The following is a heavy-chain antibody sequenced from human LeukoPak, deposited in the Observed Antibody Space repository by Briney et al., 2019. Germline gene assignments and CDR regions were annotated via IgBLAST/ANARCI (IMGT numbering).Heavy chain of an antibody. J-gene: IGHJ5*02. D-gene: IGHD2-2*01. CDR2: ICAYNGNT. V-gene: IGHV1-18*01. Sequence: ASVKVSCKASGYTFTSYGISWVRQAPGQGLEWMGWICAYNGNTNYAQKLQGRVTMTTDTSTSTAYMELRSLRSDDTAVYYCARDPKIVVVPAATYNWFDPWGQGTLVTVSS. CDR1: GYTFTSYG. CDR3: ARDPKIVVVPAATYNWFDP.